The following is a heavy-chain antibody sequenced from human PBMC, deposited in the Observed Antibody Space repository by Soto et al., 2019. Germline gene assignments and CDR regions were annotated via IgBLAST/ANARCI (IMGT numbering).Heavy chain of an antibody. J-gene: IGHJ4*02. Sequence: SETLSLTCTVSGDSISSYSISVYYWSWIRQPPGKGLEWLGYISYSGSTCYNPSLKSRVTISVDTSKNQFSLKLSSVTAADTAVYYCARHTPAISISDHWGQGTLVTVSS. V-gene: IGHV4-39*01. CDR1: GDSISSYSISVYY. CDR2: ISYSGST. D-gene: IGHD2-15*01. CDR3: ARHTPAISISDH.